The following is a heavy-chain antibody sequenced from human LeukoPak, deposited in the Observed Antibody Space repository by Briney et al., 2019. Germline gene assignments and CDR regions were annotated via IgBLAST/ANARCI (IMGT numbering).Heavy chain of an antibody. CDR1: GYTFTSYD. Sequence: ASVKVSCKASGYTFTSYDINWVRQATGQGLEWMGWMNPNSGNTGYAQKFQGRVTITRNTSISTAYMELSSLRSEDTAVYYCARKGGGSGYYYMDVWGKGTTVTVSS. CDR2: MNPNSGNT. CDR3: ARKGGGSGYYYMDV. V-gene: IGHV1-8*03. J-gene: IGHJ6*03. D-gene: IGHD3-10*01.